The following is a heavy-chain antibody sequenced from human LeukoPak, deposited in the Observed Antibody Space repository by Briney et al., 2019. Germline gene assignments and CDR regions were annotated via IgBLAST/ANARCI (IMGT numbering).Heavy chain of an antibody. CDR2: IYYSGST. J-gene: IGHJ4*02. V-gene: IGHV4-59*01. D-gene: IGHD4-17*01. Sequence: SXXLSLTCTVSGASINNKYWRWIRQPPGKGLEWIGYIYYSGSTNYNPSLKSRVTISVDKSMKQFSLKVSSLTAADTAVYYCARYSRNDDYILDYWGQGILVTVSS. CDR3: ARYSRNDDYILDY. CDR1: GASINNKY.